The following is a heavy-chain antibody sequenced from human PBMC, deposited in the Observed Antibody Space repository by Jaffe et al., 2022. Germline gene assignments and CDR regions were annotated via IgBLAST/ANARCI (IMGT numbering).Heavy chain of an antibody. D-gene: IGHD2-15*01. J-gene: IGHJ5*02. CDR2: INHSGST. CDR3: ARGRDKEGCSGGSCYSGWFDP. CDR1: GGSFSGYY. V-gene: IGHV4-34*01. Sequence: QVQLQQWGAGLLKPSETLSLTCAVYGGSFSGYYWSWIRQPPGKGLEWIGEINHSGSTNYNPSLKSRVTISVDTSKNQFSLKLSSVTAADTAVYYCARGRDKEGCSGGSCYSGWFDPWGQGTLVTVSS.